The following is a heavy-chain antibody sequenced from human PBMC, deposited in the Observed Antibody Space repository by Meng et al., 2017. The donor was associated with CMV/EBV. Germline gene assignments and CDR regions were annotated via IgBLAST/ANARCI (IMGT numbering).Heavy chain of an antibody. Sequence: GSLRLSCAVYGWSFSGYYWSWVRQPPGKGLEWFGEIKHSGSTNYNPSLKSRLTISVDTNKNHFSLKLISVTAADTAVYYCAGELRFWESTGWYYYGMDVWGQGTTVTVSS. D-gene: IGHD3-3*01. CDR2: IKHSGST. J-gene: IGHJ6*02. CDR3: AGELRFWESTGWYYYGMDV. V-gene: IGHV4-34*01. CDR1: GWSFSGYY.